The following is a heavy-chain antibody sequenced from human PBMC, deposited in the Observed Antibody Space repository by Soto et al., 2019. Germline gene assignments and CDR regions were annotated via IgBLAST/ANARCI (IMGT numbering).Heavy chain of an antibody. CDR1: GFTFSSYG. CDR3: ARDPLNTYYYDSSGYHNWFDP. D-gene: IGHD3-22*01. V-gene: IGHV3-33*01. Sequence: GGSLRLSCAASGFTFSSYGMHWVRQAPGKGLEWVAVIWYDGSNKYYADSVKGRFTISRDNSKNTLYLQMNSLRAEDTAVYYCARDPLNTYYYDSSGYHNWFDPWGQGTQVTVSS. J-gene: IGHJ5*02. CDR2: IWYDGSNK.